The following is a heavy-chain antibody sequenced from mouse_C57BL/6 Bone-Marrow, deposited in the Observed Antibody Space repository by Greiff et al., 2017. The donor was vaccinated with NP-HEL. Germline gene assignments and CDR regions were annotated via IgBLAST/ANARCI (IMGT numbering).Heavy chain of an antibody. J-gene: IGHJ1*03. D-gene: IGHD4-1*01. CDR2: ISNLAYSI. Sequence: DVQLVESGGGLVQPGGSLKLSCAASGFTFSDYGMAWVRQAPRKGPEWVAFISNLAYSIYYADTVTGRFTISRENAKNTLYLEMSSLRSEDTAMYYCARRDWDPYWYFDVWGTGTTVTVSS. CDR1: GFTFSDYG. CDR3: ARRDWDPYWYFDV. V-gene: IGHV5-15*01.